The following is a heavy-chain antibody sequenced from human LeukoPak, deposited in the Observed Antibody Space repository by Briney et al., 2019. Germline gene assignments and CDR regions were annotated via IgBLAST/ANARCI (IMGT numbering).Heavy chain of an antibody. D-gene: IGHD2-21*01. J-gene: IGHJ3*02. CDR1: GGTVSSYY. CDR3: ARPVWSERDACDI. CDR2: IYSRGGT. Sequence: SETLSLTCTVSGGTVSSYYWSWIRQPPGKGLEWLGYIYSRGGTNYNPSLKSRATISLDTSKNQVSLKLTSVTAADTAVYYCARPVWSERDACDIWGQGTMVTVSS. V-gene: IGHV4-4*09.